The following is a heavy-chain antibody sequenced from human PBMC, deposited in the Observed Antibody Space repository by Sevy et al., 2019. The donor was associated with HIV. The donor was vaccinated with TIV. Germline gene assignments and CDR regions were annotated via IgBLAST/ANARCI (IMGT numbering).Heavy chain of an antibody. J-gene: IGHJ4*02. V-gene: IGHV3-11*01. CDR1: GFTFSDYY. CDR3: TLEGLYCSGGSCYSEGFDS. CDR2: ISSSSSSI. D-gene: IGHD2-15*01. Sequence: GGSLRLSCAASGFTFSDYYMSWIRQAPGKGLEWVSYISSSSSSIYYADSVKGRFTISRDNAKNSLYLQMNSLRAEDTAVYYCTLEGLYCSGGSCYSEGFDSWGQGTLVTVSS.